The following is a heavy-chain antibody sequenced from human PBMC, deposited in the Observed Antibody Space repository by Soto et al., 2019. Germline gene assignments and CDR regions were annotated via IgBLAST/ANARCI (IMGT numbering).Heavy chain of an antibody. CDR2: IYYSGST. CDR1: GGSISSGGYY. Sequence: QVQLQESGPGLVKPSQTLSLTCTVSGGSISSGGYYWSWIRQHPGKGLEWIGYIYYSGSTYYNPSLKSRVTISVDTSKNQFSLKLSSVTAADTAVYYCARDRGWFGESNPALYYYGMDVWGQGTTVTVSS. CDR3: ARDRGWFGESNPALYYYGMDV. J-gene: IGHJ6*02. V-gene: IGHV4-31*03. D-gene: IGHD3-10*01.